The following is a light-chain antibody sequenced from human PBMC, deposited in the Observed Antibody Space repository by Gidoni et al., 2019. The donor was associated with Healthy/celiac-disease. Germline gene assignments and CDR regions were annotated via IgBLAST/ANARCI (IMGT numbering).Light chain of an antibody. CDR1: QSVSSN. CDR2: GAS. CDR3: QQYNNWPSWT. Sequence: EIVMTQSPATLSVSTGARATLSCRASQSVSSNLAWYQPKPGQAPRLLIYGASTRATGIPARFSGSGSGTEFTLTISSLQSEDFAVYYCQQYNNWPSWTFGQGTKVEIK. V-gene: IGKV3-15*01. J-gene: IGKJ1*01.